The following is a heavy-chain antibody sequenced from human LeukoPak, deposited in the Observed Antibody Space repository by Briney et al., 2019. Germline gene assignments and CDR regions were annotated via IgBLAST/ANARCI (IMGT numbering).Heavy chain of an antibody. V-gene: IGHV3-53*01. CDR3: ARDLAVAGPPRNY. Sequence: GGSLRLSCAASGFTVSSNYMSWVRQAPGKGLEWVSVIYSGGSTYYADSVKGRFTISRDNSKNTLYLQMNSLRAEDTAVYYCARDLAVAGPPRNYWGQGTLVTVSS. J-gene: IGHJ4*02. CDR1: GFTVSSNY. CDR2: IYSGGST. D-gene: IGHD6-19*01.